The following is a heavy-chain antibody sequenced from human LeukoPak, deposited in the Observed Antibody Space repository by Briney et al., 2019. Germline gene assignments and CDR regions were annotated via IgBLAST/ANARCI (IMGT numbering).Heavy chain of an antibody. CDR3: ARGPTYCSSSSCLQGE. CDR1: GGSISSSSYY. Sequence: SETLSLTCTVSGGSISSSSYYWGWIRQPPGKGLEWIGSIYYSGSTYYNPSLKSRVTISVDTSKNQFSLKLSSVTAADTAVYYCARGPTYCSSSSCLQGEWGQGTLVTVSS. D-gene: IGHD2-15*01. V-gene: IGHV4-39*01. J-gene: IGHJ4*02. CDR2: IYYSGST.